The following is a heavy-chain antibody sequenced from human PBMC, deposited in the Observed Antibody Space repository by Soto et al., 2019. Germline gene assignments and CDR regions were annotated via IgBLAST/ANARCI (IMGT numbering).Heavy chain of an antibody. CDR3: VRLFYYGSGSWVE. V-gene: IGHV1-8*01. Sequence: QVQLVQSGAEVKKPGASVKVSCKASGYTFTSYDINWVRQATGQGLEWMGWVNPNNGHTGYAQKFQGRVTMTRNTYISKAKLQLDSLRSEDTAVYYCVRLFYYGSGSWVEWGKGHLVTVSS. CDR1: GYTFTSYD. CDR2: VNPNNGHT. D-gene: IGHD3-10*01. J-gene: IGHJ4*02.